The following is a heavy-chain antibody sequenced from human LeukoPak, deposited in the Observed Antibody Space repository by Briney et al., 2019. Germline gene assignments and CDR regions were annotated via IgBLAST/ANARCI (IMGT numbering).Heavy chain of an antibody. CDR3: ARIGYGINIFGW. D-gene: IGHD5-18*01. CDR1: GYTFTHYG. J-gene: IGHJ4*02. CDR2: ISGDNGNT. V-gene: IGHV1-18*01. Sequence: ASVKVSCKGSGYTFTHYGYAWVRLAPGQGLESMGWISGDNGNTNYVQKLQDRITLTTDTSTNTAYMELRSLRSDDTAIYYCARIGYGINIFGWCGQGTLVTVSS.